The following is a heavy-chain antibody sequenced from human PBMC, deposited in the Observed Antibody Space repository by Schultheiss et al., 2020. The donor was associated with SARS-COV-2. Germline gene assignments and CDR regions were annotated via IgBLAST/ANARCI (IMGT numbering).Heavy chain of an antibody. CDR1: GFTFSSYA. J-gene: IGHJ1*01. CDR3: ARGDSGSFHVEYFQH. Sequence: GGSLRLSCAASGFTFSSYAMHWVRQAPGKGLEWVSAISGSGGSTYYADSVKGRFTISRDNAKNSLYLQMNSLRDEDTAVYYCARGDSGSFHVEYFQHWGQGTLVTVSS. D-gene: IGHD1-26*01. V-gene: IGHV3-21*01. CDR2: ISGSGGST.